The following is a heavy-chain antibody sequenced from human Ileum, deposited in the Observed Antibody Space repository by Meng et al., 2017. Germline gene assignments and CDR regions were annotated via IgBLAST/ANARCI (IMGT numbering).Heavy chain of an antibody. J-gene: IGHJ1*01. CDR3: ARPAGYSSDWYKYFQH. CDR1: GGSFSGYY. D-gene: IGHD6-13*01. CDR2: INHSGSS. Sequence: QVRLQQWGAGLLKPSETLSLNCAVYGGSFSGYYWSWVRQSPGKGLEWIAEINHSGSSNYNPSFQSRVTISVDRPRNQFSLKLSSVTAADTGVYYCARPAGYSSDWYKYFQHWGQGTLVTVSS. V-gene: IGHV4-34*02.